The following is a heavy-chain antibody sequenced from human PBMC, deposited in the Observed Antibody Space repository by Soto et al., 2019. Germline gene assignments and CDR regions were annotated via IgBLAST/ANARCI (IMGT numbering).Heavy chain of an antibody. D-gene: IGHD5-12*01. CDR3: ARGGTIAVTTIGDY. V-gene: IGHV3-48*02. Sequence: DVQLVESGGGLVQPGGSLRLSCAAYGFTFRSYNMNWVRLAPGKGLDWVSSISSSSSTIYYADSVKRRFTISRDNAKNSLYLQMNSLRDDDTAMYYCARGGTIAVTTIGDYWGQGTLVTVSS. CDR2: ISSSSSTI. J-gene: IGHJ4*01. CDR1: GFTFRSYN.